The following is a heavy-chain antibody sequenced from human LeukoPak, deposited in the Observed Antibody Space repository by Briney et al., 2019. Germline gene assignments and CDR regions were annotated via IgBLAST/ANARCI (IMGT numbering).Heavy chain of an antibody. Sequence: GGSLRLSCAASGSTFDDYGMNWVRQAPGKGLEWVSGISWNSGSIGYADSVKGRFTISRDNAKNSLYLQMNSLRAEDTALYYCAKDLRGRAIDYWGQGTLVTVSS. D-gene: IGHD3-16*01. CDR3: AKDLRGRAIDY. CDR2: ISWNSGSI. J-gene: IGHJ4*02. V-gene: IGHV3-9*01. CDR1: GSTFDDYG.